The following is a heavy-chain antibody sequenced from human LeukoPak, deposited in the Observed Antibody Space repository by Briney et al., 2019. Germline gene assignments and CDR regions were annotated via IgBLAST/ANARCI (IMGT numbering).Heavy chain of an antibody. J-gene: IGHJ4*02. D-gene: IGHD3-9*01. CDR3: TTNIPNYDILTD. CDR2: IKSKTDGGTT. V-gene: IGHV3-15*01. Sequence: GGSLRLSCAASGFTFSNAWMSWVRQAPGKGLEWVGRIKSKTDGGTTDYAAPVKGRFTISRDDSKNTLYLQMNSLKTEDTAVYYCTTNIPNYDILTDWGQGTLVTVSS. CDR1: GFTFSNAW.